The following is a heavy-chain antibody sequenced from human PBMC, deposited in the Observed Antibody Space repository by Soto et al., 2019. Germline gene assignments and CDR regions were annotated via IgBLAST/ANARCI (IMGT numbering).Heavy chain of an antibody. Sequence: SETLSLTCAVYGGSFSGYYWSWIRQPPGKGLEWIGEINHSGSTNYNPSLKSRVTISVDTSKNQFSLKLSSVTAADTAVYYCARGGRIVVVVAYSPYSYDMDVWGKATTVTVSS. V-gene: IGHV4-34*01. CDR1: GGSFSGYY. CDR3: ARGGRIVVVVAYSPYSYDMDV. J-gene: IGHJ6*03. CDR2: INHSGST. D-gene: IGHD2-15*01.